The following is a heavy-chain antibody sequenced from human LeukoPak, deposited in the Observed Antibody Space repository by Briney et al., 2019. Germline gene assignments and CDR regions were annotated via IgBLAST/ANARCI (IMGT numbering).Heavy chain of an antibody. J-gene: IGHJ5*02. CDR3: VIDLCRGDDQ. CDR2: IDEDGRTI. Sequence: GGSLRLSCAASGFTFSSYWMNWVRQAPGKGLVWVSCIDEDGRTIDYADSVKGRFTISRDNPKDTLYLPMRGLRAEDTAVYYCVIDLCRGDDQWGRGTLVTVS. CDR1: GFTFSSYW. D-gene: IGHD3-10*01. V-gene: IGHV3-74*01.